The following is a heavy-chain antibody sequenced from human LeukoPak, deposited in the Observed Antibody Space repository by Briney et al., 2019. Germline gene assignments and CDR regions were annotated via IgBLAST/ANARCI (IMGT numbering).Heavy chain of an antibody. J-gene: IGHJ4*02. D-gene: IGHD2-2*01. Sequence: SETLSLTCTVSGGSISSSSYYWGWIRQPPGKGLEWIGSIYYSGSTYYNPSLKSRVTISVDTSKNQFSLKLSSVTAADTAVYYCARDLHRYCSSTSCYGLDYWGQGTLVTVSS. CDR3: ARDLHRYCSSTSCYGLDY. CDR1: GGSISSSSYY. V-gene: IGHV4-39*07. CDR2: IYYSGST.